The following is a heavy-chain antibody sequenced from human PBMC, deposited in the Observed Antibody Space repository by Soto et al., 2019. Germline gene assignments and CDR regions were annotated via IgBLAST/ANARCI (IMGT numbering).Heavy chain of an antibody. CDR1: GDSISSSKW. J-gene: IGHJ6*02. Sequence: PSETLSLTCGVSGDSISSSKWWTWVRQTPGNGLEWIGKIDHNGVANYNPSLEGRVTMSKDISKNQISLKVTSVTAADSAVYYCAIMNPDYYQYGMDVWGHGATVTVS. CDR3: AIMNPDYYQYGMDV. D-gene: IGHD2-8*01. CDR2: IDHNGVA. V-gene: IGHV4-4*02.